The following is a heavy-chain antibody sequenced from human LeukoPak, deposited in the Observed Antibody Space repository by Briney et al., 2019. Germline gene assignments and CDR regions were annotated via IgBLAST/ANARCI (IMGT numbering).Heavy chain of an antibody. Sequence: SETLSLTCTVSGGSISSSSYYWGWIRQPPGKGLEWIGSIYYSGSTYYNPPLKSRVTMSVDTSKNQFSLKLSSVTAADTAVYYCARGGEILTGFYLDAFYIWGQGTMVTVSS. D-gene: IGHD3-9*01. CDR2: IYYSGST. V-gene: IGHV4-39*07. CDR3: ARGGEILTGFYLDAFYI. CDR1: GGSISSSSYY. J-gene: IGHJ3*02.